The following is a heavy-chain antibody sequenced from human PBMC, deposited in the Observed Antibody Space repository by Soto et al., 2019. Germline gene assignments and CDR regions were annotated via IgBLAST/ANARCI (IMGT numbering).Heavy chain of an antibody. CDR1: GGSFIDYY. Sequence: AETLSLTCGVSGGSFIDYYWIWVRQPPGKGLEWIGEINHSGSANYNPSLKSRVTISVDTSKNQFSLKMTPVTAADAAVYYCAQYNFWRDWFGPWGQGTLVTVSS. CDR3: AQYNFWRDWFGP. J-gene: IGHJ5*02. V-gene: IGHV4-34*01. CDR2: INHSGSA. D-gene: IGHD3-3*01.